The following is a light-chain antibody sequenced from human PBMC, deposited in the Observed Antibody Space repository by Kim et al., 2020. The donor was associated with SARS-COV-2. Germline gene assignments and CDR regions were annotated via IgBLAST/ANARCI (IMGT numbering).Light chain of an antibody. V-gene: IGLV3-19*01. Sequence: VALGQTVRITCQGDSLRSYYASWYQQKPGQAPVLVIYGKNNRPSGIPDRFSGSSSGNTASLTITGAQAEDEAEYYCNSRDSSGNLVFGGGTKLTVL. CDR1: SLRSYY. CDR2: GKN. J-gene: IGLJ2*01. CDR3: NSRDSSGNLV.